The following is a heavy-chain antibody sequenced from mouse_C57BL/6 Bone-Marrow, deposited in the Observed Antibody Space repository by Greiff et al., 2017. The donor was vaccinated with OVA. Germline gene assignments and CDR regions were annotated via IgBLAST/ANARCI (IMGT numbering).Heavy chain of an antibody. CDR3: ARHGVRRYYFDY. J-gene: IGHJ2*01. CDR1: GFTFSSYG. Sequence: EVKLMESGGDLVKPGGSLKLSCAASGFTFSSYGMSWVRQTPDKRLEWVATISSGGSYTYYPDSVKGRFTISRDNAKNTLYLQMSSLKSEDTAMYYCARHGVRRYYFDYWGQGTTRTVSS. CDR2: ISSGGSYT. V-gene: IGHV5-6*01.